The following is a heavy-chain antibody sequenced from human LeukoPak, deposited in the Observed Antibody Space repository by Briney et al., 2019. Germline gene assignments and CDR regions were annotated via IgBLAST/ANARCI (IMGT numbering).Heavy chain of an antibody. D-gene: IGHD6-13*01. CDR2: IYYSGST. Sequence: SETLSLTCTVSGGSISSYYWSWIRQHPGKGLEWIGYIYYSGSTYYNPSLKSRVTISVDTSKNQFSLKLSSVTAADTAVYYCARDWIAAAGSLSDGMDVWRQGTTVTVSS. V-gene: IGHV4-59*06. J-gene: IGHJ6*02. CDR1: GGSISSYY. CDR3: ARDWIAAAGSLSDGMDV.